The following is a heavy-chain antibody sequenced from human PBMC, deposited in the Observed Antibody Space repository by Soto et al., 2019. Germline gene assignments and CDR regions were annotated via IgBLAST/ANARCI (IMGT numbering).Heavy chain of an antibody. CDR2: ISSSSSTI. D-gene: IGHD6-19*01. Sequence: EVQLVESGGGLVQPGGSLRLSCAASGFTFSSYSMNWVRQAPGKGLEWVSHISSSSSTIHYAGSVKGRFTISRDNAKKSLYLQMNSLRAEDTAVYYCARGEQWPLWGQGTLVTVSS. CDR1: GFTFSSYS. J-gene: IGHJ4*02. CDR3: ARGEQWPL. V-gene: IGHV3-48*01.